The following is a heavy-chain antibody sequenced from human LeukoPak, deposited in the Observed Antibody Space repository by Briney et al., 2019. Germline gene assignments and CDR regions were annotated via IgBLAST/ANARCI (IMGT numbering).Heavy chain of an antibody. CDR1: GYTFTGYY. V-gene: IGHV1-2*02. CDR2: INPNSGGT. CDR3: AIFLSYLHFVVVPAAIDYFDY. D-gene: IGHD2-2*01. J-gene: IGHJ4*02. Sequence: ASVKVSCKASGYTFTGYYMHWVRQAPGQGLEWMGWINPNSGGTNYAQKFQGRVTMTRDTSISTAYMELSRLRSDDTAVYYCAIFLSYLHFVVVPAAIDYFDYWGQGTLVTVSS.